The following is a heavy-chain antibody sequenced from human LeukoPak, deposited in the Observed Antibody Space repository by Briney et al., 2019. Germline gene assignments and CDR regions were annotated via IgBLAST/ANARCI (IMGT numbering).Heavy chain of an antibody. CDR1: GGSISSYY. V-gene: IGHV4-59*08. J-gene: IGHJ5*02. CDR2: IYYSGST. D-gene: IGHD4-4*01. Sequence: SETLSLTCTVSGGSISSYYWSWIRQPPGKGLEWIGYIYYSGSTNYNPSLKSRVTISVDTSKNQFSLKLSSVTAADTAVYYCARHYSNFGHDNRFDPWGQGTLVTVSS. CDR3: ARHYSNFGHDNRFDP.